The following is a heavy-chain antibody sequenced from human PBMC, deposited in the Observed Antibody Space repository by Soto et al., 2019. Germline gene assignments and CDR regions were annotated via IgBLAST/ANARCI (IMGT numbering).Heavy chain of an antibody. CDR2: ISYDGSNK. CDR3: VKDRYVDY. CDR1: GFTFSSYA. Sequence: PGGSLRLSCAASGFTFSSYAMHWVRQAPGKGLEWVAVISYDGSNKYYADSVKGRFTISRDNSKNTLYLQMSSLRADDTAVYYCVKDRYVDYWGQGTLVTVSS. J-gene: IGHJ4*02. V-gene: IGHV3-30-3*01.